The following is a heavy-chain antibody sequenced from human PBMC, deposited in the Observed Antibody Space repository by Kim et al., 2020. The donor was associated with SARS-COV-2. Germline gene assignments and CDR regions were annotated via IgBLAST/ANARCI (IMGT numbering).Heavy chain of an antibody. CDR3: TRTPTFYDVLTGFGGDAFDI. Sequence: GGSLRLSCAASGFTFSYSGIHWVRQASGKGLEWVGRIRSKTNTYATAYAASVNGRFTISRDDSENTAYLQMNSLKTDDTAVYYCTRTPTFYDVLTGFGGDAFDIWGQGTVVTVSS. D-gene: IGHD3-9*01. V-gene: IGHV3-73*01. CDR2: IRSKTNTYAT. CDR1: GFTFSYSG. J-gene: IGHJ3*02.